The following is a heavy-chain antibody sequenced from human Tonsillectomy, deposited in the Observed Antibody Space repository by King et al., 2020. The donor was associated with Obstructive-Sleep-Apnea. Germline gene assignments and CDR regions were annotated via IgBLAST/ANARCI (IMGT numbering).Heavy chain of an antibody. D-gene: IGHD5-18*01. CDR1: GFTFTRYG. V-gene: IGHV3-30*18. J-gene: IGHJ6*02. Sequence: VQLVESGGGVVQPGRSLRLSCAASGFTFTRYGMDWVRQAPGKGLEWVASISYDGSNKYYEDSVRGRFTISRDISKNTLYLQMNSLRAEDTAVYHCAKEKFGGDTGMVMSYGMDVWGQGTTVTVSS. CDR3: AKEKFGGDTGMVMSYGMDV. CDR2: ISYDGSNK.